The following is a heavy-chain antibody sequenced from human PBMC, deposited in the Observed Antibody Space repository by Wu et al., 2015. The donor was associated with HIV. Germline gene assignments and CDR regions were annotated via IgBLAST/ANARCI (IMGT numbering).Heavy chain of an antibody. D-gene: IGHD3-3*01. CDR1: GYTFTSYG. CDR2: ISAYNTGT. Sequence: QVQLVQSGAEVKKPGASVKVSCKASGYTFTSYGISWVRQAPGQGLEWMGWISAYNTGTNYAQKFQGRVAMTTDQSTSTAYMELRSLTSDDMAIYYCARGLRSLDVWGNGTTVTVSS. CDR3: ARGLRSLDV. V-gene: IGHV1-18*03. J-gene: IGHJ6*04.